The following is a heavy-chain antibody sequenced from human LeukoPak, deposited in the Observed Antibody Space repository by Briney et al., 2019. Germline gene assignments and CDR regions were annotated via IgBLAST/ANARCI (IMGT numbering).Heavy chain of an antibody. CDR1: GYTFTSYG. J-gene: IGHJ4*02. CDR2: ISAYNGNT. D-gene: IGHD3-10*01. Sequence: ASVKVSCKASGYTFTSYGISWVRQAPGQGLEWMGWISAYNGNTNYAQKLQGRVTMTTGTSTSTAYMELRSLRSDDTAVYYCVSQSGSGSYYLYLVYWGQGTLVTVSS. CDR3: VSQSGSGSYYLYLVY. V-gene: IGHV1-18*01.